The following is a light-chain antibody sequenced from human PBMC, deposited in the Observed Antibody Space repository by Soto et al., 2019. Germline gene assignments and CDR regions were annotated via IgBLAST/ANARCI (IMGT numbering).Light chain of an antibody. CDR1: RSDVGSYNR. V-gene: IGLV2-18*02. Sequence: QSALTQPPSVSGSPGQSVTISCTGTRSDVGSYNRVSWYQQPPGTAPKLLIFEVSNRPSGVPDRFSGSKSGNTASLTISGLQAEDDADYYCSSYTTSSTYVFGTGTKLTVL. CDR3: SSYTTSSTYV. J-gene: IGLJ1*01. CDR2: EVS.